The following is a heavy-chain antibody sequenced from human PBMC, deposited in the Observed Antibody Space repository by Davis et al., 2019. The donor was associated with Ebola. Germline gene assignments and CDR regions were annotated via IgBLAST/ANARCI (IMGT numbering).Heavy chain of an antibody. CDR2: ISYDGSNK. CDR1: GFTFSSYG. J-gene: IGHJ4*02. D-gene: IGHD3-22*01. CDR3: ANYDSSGYYRAEDY. Sequence: PGGSLRLSCAASGFTFSSYGMHWVRQAPGKGLEWVAVISYDGSNKYYADSVKGRFTISRDNSKNTPYLQMNSLRAEDTAVYYCANYDSSGYYRAEDYWGLGTRVIVSS. V-gene: IGHV3-30*18.